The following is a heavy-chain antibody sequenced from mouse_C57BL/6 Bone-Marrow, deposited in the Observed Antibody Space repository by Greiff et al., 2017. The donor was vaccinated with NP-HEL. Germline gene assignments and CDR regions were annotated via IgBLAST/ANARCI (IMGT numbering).Heavy chain of an antibody. V-gene: IGHV1-81*01. CDR3: ARLLLRFGY. CDR1: GYTFTSYG. D-gene: IGHD1-1*01. CDR2: IYPRSGNN. Sequence: QVQLKQSGAELARPGASVKLSCKASGYTFTSYGISWVKQRTGQGLEWIGEIYPRSGNNYYNEKFKGKATLTADKSSSTAYMELRSLTSEDSAVYFCARLLLRFGYWGQGTTLTVSS. J-gene: IGHJ2*01.